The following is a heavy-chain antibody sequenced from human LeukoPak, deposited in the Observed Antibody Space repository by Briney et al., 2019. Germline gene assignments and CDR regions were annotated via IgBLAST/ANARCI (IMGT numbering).Heavy chain of an antibody. J-gene: IGHJ4*02. D-gene: IGHD3-3*01. CDR2: ISGSGGGT. Sequence: GGSLRLSCAASGFTFSSYAMSWIRQAPGKGLEWVSAISGSGGGTYYADSVKGRFTISRDNSKNTLYLQMNSLRAEDTAVYYRAKARFLEWLPFDYWGQGTLVTVSS. CDR1: GFTFSSYA. CDR3: AKARFLEWLPFDY. V-gene: IGHV3-23*01.